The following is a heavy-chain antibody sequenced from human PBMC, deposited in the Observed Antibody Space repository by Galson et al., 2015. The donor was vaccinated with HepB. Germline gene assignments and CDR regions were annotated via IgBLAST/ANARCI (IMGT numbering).Heavy chain of an antibody. Sequence: SLRLSCAASGFTFSNAWMTWVRQAPGKGLEWVGRIKSKTDGGTTDYAAPVKGKFTISRDDSKNTLYLQMNSLKTEDTAVYYCTTGYQLLPYYYYYGVDVWGQGTTVTVSS. CDR3: TTGYQLLPYYYYYGVDV. CDR2: IKSKTDGGTT. J-gene: IGHJ6*02. CDR1: GFTFSNAW. D-gene: IGHD2-2*01. V-gene: IGHV3-15*01.